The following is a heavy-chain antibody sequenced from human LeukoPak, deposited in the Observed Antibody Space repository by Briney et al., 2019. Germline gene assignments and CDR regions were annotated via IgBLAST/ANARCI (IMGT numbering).Heavy chain of an antibody. CDR3: AKFTLTISGSYLDD. V-gene: IGHV3-7*03. Sequence: GGSLRLSCAASGFTFSSYWMSWVRQAPGKGLEWVANIKQDGSEKYYVDSVKGRFTISRDNAKNSLYLQMNSLRAEDTAVYYCAKFTLTISGSYLDDWGQGTLVTVSS. J-gene: IGHJ4*02. D-gene: IGHD1-26*01. CDR1: GFTFSSYW. CDR2: IKQDGSEK.